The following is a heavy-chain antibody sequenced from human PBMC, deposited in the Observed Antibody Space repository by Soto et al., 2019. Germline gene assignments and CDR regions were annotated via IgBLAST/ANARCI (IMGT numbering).Heavy chain of an antibody. J-gene: IGHJ6*02. D-gene: IGHD2-8*01. CDR2: INAGSGNT. V-gene: IGHV1-3*01. Sequence: QVLLVQSGAEVRKPGASVKVSCKASGFVFTHYGVHWVRLAPGQRLEWMGWINAGSGNTKYSESFQGRVAITSDTSAITVHMELGSLTSEDTAVYYCVSKIFCTTWCDNDMDVWGQGTTVTVSS. CDR1: GFVFTHYG. CDR3: VSKIFCTTWCDNDMDV.